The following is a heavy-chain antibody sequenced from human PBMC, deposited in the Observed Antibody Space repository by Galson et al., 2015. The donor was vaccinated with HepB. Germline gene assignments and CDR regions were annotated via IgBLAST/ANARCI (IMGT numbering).Heavy chain of an antibody. CDR3: AREHVLRYFDWRARFDY. CDR2: TYYRSKWYN. V-gene: IGHV6-1*01. Sequence: CAISGDSVSSISAAWNWIRQSPSRGLEWLGRTYYRSKWYNDYALSVKSRITINPDTSKNQFSLKLSSVTAADTAVYYCAREHVLRYFDWRARFDYWGQGTLVTVSS. J-gene: IGHJ4*02. CDR1: GDSVSSISAA. D-gene: IGHD3-9*01.